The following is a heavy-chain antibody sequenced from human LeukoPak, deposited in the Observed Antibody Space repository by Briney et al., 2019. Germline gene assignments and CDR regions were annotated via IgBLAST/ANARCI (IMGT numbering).Heavy chain of an antibody. J-gene: IGHJ3*02. CDR1: GGSISSGDYY. D-gene: IGHD3-16*02. Sequence: SETLSLTCAVSGGSISSGDYYWSWLPQPPGKGLEWIGYIYYSGSTYYNPSLTSRVTISVDTSKNQFSLKLSSVTAADTAVYYCARAKYRNAFDIWGQGTMVTVSS. CDR2: IYYSGST. CDR3: ARAKYRNAFDI. V-gene: IGHV4-30-4*08.